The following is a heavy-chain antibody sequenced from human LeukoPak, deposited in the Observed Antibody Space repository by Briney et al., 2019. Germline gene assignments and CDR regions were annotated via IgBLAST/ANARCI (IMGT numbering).Heavy chain of an antibody. CDR3: ARAHLIAAPGYNWFDP. D-gene: IGHD6-13*01. Sequence: ASVKFSCKASGYTFTAFYMHWVRQAPGQGLEWMGWINPNSGATNYAQKFQGRVTMTRDTSINTAYMELSSLRSDDTAVFYCARAHLIAAPGYNWFDPWGQGTLVTVSS. V-gene: IGHV1-2*02. CDR1: GYTFTAFY. J-gene: IGHJ5*02. CDR2: INPNSGAT.